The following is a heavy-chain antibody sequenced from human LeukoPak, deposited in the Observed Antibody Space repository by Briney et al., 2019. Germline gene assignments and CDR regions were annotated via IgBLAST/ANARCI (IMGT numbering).Heavy chain of an antibody. Sequence: ASVKVSCKASAYTFTSYDMHWVRQAPGQGLEWMGIINPSGGYTSYTNYAQKFRGRDTMTRDMSTSTVYMELSSLRSEDTAVYYCARDYQGFDYWGQGTLVTVSS. CDR2: INPSGGYT. D-gene: IGHD2-2*01. CDR3: ARDYQGFDY. CDR1: AYTFTSYD. J-gene: IGHJ4*02. V-gene: IGHV1-46*01.